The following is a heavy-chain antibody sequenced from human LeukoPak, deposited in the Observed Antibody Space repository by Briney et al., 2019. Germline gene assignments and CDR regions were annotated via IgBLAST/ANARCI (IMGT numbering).Heavy chain of an antibody. Sequence: PGWALRLSCAASGCTFSNAWMCWVRQAAGKGLEWVGRIKSKTDGGTTDYAAPVKGRFTISRDNAKNSLYLQMNSLRAEDTAVYYCARDFSDTDWFDPWGQGTLVTVSS. V-gene: IGHV3-15*01. CDR1: GCTFSNAW. J-gene: IGHJ5*02. D-gene: IGHD5-18*01. CDR2: IKSKTDGGTT. CDR3: ARDFSDTDWFDP.